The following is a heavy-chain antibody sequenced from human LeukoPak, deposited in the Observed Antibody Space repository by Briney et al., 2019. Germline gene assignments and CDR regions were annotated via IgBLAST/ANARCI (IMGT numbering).Heavy chain of an antibody. CDR3: ARVPVRYGSGSYYNPYYFDY. D-gene: IGHD3-10*01. CDR1: GGSISSYY. V-gene: IGHV4-59*01. CDR2: IYYSGST. J-gene: IGHJ4*02. Sequence: PSETLTLTCTVSGGSISSYYWSWIRQPPGKGLEWIGYIYYSGSTNYNPSLKSRVTISVDTSKNQFSLKLSSVTAADTAVYYCARVPVRYGSGSYYNPYYFDYWGQGTLVTVSS.